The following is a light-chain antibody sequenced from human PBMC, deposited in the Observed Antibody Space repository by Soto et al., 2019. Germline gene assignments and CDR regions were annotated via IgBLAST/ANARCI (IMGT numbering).Light chain of an antibody. CDR1: QAVNTR. CDR2: LAS. Sequence: ILLTQSPSTLSSFPGDRVTLSCRASQAVNTRLAWYQHRPGQAPRLLIYLASNRAAGVPARFSGSGSGTDFTLTISDVEPEDFAVYYCHQRQSWPRTFGQGTKVDIK. J-gene: IGKJ1*01. CDR3: HQRQSWPRT. V-gene: IGKV3-11*01.